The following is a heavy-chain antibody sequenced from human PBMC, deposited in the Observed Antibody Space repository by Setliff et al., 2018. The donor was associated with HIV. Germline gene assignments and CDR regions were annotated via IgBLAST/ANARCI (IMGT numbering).Heavy chain of an antibody. D-gene: IGHD6-19*01. Sequence: SVKVSCKASGGTFSSYAINWVRQAPGQGLEWMGGIIPILGIANYAQKFQGRVTITADKSTSTAYMELSSLRSEDTAVYYCARGDPYSSDWFLDYWGQGTLVTVSS. V-gene: IGHV1-69*10. CDR2: IIPILGIA. CDR1: GGTFSSYA. CDR3: ARGDPYSSDWFLDY. J-gene: IGHJ4*02.